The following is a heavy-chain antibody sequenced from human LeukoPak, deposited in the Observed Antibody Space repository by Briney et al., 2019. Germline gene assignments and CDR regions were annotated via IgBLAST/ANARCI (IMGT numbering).Heavy chain of an antibody. J-gene: IGHJ4*02. V-gene: IGHV3-48*01. CDR2: ISSSSSTI. CDR1: GFTFDDYG. D-gene: IGHD1-26*01. CDR3: AIIYLIVGATTFDY. Sequence: GGSLRLSCAASGFTFDDYGMNWVRQAPGKGLEGVSYISSSSSTIYYADSVKGRFTISRDNAKNSLYLQMNSLRAEDTAVYYCAIIYLIVGATTFDYWGQGTLVTVSS.